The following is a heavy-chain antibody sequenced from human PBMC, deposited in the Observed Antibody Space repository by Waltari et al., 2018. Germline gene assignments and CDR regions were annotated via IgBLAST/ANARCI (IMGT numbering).Heavy chain of an antibody. CDR2: ISYTGRPP. V-gene: IGHV3-21*01. J-gene: IGHJ4*02. CDR1: GFNFNGYR. D-gene: IGHD6-13*01. Sequence: EVQLVESGGGLVKPGGSLRLSCAASGFNFNGYRMTWIRQAPGKGLEWVSSISYTGRPPFSADSVRGRFAISRDNAQNSLYLQMNSLSAEDTAMYFCARATYTSSTTVHYYDLWGQGTLVTVSS. CDR3: ARATYTSSTTVHYYDL.